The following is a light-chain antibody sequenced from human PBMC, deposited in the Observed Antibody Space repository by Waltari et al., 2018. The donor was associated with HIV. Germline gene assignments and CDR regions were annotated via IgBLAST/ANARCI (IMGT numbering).Light chain of an antibody. V-gene: IGLV1-47*01. CDR2: RDY. CDR3: VAWDDSLSGYV. Sequence: QSVLTQPPSASGTLGQSVTISCPGSSSNVGSKPVYWFQQVSGTAPKLLIYRDYQRRSGIPDLFSGSKSGASASLTISGLRSEDDADYYCVAWDDSLSGYVFGTGTKVSVL. CDR1: SSNVGSKP. J-gene: IGLJ1*01.